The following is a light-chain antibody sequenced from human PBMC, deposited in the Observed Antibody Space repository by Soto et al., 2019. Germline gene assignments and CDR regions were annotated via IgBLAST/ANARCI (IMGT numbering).Light chain of an antibody. J-gene: IGLJ2*01. V-gene: IGLV2-14*01. Sequence: QSVLTQPDSVSGSPGQSITISCTGTSSDVGGYNYVSWYQQHPGKAPKLMIYDVSNRPSGVSNRFSGSKSGNTPSLTISGLQAEDETNYYSSSYTSSSPVFGGGTKLTVL. CDR2: DVS. CDR3: SSYTSSSPV. CDR1: SSDVGGYNY.